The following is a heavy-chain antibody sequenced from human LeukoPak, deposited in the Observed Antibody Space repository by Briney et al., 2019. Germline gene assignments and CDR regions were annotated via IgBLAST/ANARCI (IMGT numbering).Heavy chain of an antibody. CDR3: AGGYYSAPNY. Sequence: GGSLRLSCAASGFTFSSYAMSWVRQAPGKGLEWVSLIYSGGSTYYADSVKGRFAISRDNSKNTLYLEMNSLRAEDTAVYYCAGGYYSAPNYWGQGTLVTVSS. J-gene: IGHJ4*02. CDR2: IYSGGST. V-gene: IGHV3-66*01. CDR1: GFTFSSYA. D-gene: IGHD2/OR15-2a*01.